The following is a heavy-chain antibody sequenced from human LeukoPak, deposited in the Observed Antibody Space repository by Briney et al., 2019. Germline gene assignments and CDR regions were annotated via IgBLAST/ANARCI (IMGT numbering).Heavy chain of an antibody. V-gene: IGHV3-48*01. CDR3: ARISAY. CDR2: ISSSGSAK. J-gene: IGHJ4*02. CDR1: GFTSSNYN. D-gene: IGHD1-26*01. Sequence: GGSLRLSCAASGFTSSNYNMNWVRQAPGKGPEWVSYISSSGSAKYYADSVKGRFTISRDNAKNSLYLQMNSLRAEDTAVYYCARISAYWGRGTLVTVSS.